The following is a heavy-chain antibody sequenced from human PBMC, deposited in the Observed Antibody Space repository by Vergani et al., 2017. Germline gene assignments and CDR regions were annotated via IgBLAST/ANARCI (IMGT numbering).Heavy chain of an antibody. D-gene: IGHD2-21*02. V-gene: IGHV1-69*08. J-gene: IGHJ6*02. CDR1: GGTFSSYT. CDR3: ARDCGGDCYRRMDV. Sequence: QVQLVQSGAEVKKPGSSVKVSCKASGGTFSSYTISWVRQAPGQGLEWMGRIIPILGIANYAQKFQGRVTITADKSTSTAYKELSSLRSEDTAVYYCARDCGGDCYRRMDVWGQGTTVTVSS. CDR2: IIPILGIA.